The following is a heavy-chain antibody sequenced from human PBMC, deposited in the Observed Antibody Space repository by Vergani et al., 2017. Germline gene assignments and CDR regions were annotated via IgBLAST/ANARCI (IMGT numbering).Heavy chain of an antibody. D-gene: IGHD4-23*01. CDR1: GGTFSSYA. CDR2: IIPIFGTA. J-gene: IGHJ3*02. V-gene: IGHV1-69*06. Sequence: QVQLVQSGAEVKKPGSSVKVSCKASGGTFSSYAISWVRQAPGQGLEWMGGIIPIFGTANYAQKFQGRVTITADKSTSTAYMELSSQRSEDTAVYYCAEASDYGSNSFGAFDIWGQGTMVTVSS. CDR3: AEASDYGSNSFGAFDI.